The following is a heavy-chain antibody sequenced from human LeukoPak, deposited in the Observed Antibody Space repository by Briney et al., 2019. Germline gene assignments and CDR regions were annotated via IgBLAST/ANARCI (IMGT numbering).Heavy chain of an antibody. CDR2: INPNSGGT. CDR1: GYTFTGYY. Sequence: ASVKVSCKASGYTFTGYYMHWVRQAPGQGLEWMGWINPNSGGTNYAQKFQGRVTMTRDTSISTAYMELSRLRSDDTAVYYCAGSLRYFDWQVYYYYGMDVWGQETTVTVSS. J-gene: IGHJ6*02. D-gene: IGHD3-9*01. CDR3: AGSLRYFDWQVYYYYGMDV. V-gene: IGHV1-2*02.